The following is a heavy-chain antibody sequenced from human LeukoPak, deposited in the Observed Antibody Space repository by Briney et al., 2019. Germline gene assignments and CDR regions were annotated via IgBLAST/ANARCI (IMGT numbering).Heavy chain of an antibody. J-gene: IGHJ4*02. Sequence: SETLSLTCTVSDDSIKSYFWTWIRQSPGKGMEWIGYVFYSGSTSYNPSLRSRLTMSVDTSKSQFSLNLNSVTTADTAMYYCARGTRRHYDGSGYYYGEFDSWGQGILVTVSS. D-gene: IGHD3-22*01. V-gene: IGHV4-59*01. CDR3: ARGTRRHYDGSGYYYGEFDS. CDR2: VFYSGST. CDR1: DDSIKSYF.